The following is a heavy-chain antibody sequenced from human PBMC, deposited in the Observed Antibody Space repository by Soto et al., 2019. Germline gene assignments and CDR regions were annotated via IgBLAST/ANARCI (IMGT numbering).Heavy chain of an antibody. D-gene: IGHD3-3*01. J-gene: IGHJ6*02. Sequence: SVKVSCKASGGTFSSYAISWVRQAPGQGLEWMGGIIPIFGTANYAQKFQGRVTITADKSTSTAYMELGSLRSEDTAVYYCARGNYDFWSGEYYYYYYGMYVWGQGTTVTVAS. CDR1: GGTFSSYA. V-gene: IGHV1-69*06. CDR2: IIPIFGTA. CDR3: ARGNYDFWSGEYYYYYYGMYV.